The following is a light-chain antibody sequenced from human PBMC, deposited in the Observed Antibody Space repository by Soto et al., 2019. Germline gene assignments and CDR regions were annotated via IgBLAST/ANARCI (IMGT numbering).Light chain of an antibody. Sequence: QSVLTQPASVSGSPGQSITISCTGTSSDVGGYKYVSWYQLHPGKAPKLMIYEVSNRPSGISNRFSASKSGNTASLTISGLQAEDEADYYSFSYTSSTAYVCGTGTKVTVL. CDR1: SSDVGGYKY. J-gene: IGLJ1*01. CDR3: FSYTSSTAYV. V-gene: IGLV2-14*01. CDR2: EVS.